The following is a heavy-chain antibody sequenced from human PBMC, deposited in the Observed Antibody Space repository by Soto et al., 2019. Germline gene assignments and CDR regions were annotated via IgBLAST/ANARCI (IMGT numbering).Heavy chain of an antibody. CDR3: ARAVGSVSTSDY. V-gene: IGHV1-8*01. D-gene: IGHD4-17*01. Sequence: QVQLVQSGAEVKKPGASVKVSCKASGYSFTSYDNNWVRQATGQGLEWMGWMNPNNGNTGYAQKFQGRVIMTRDTSISTAYIELTSLRSEDTAVYFCARAVGSVSTSDYWGQGTLVTVSS. CDR2: MNPNNGNT. CDR1: GYSFTSYD. J-gene: IGHJ4*02.